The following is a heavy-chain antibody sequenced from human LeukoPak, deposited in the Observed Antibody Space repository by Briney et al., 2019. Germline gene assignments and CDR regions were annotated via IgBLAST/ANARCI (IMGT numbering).Heavy chain of an antibody. D-gene: IGHD3-22*01. CDR3: ARGYYDSSGYTLEY. CDR2: ISSSGSTI. V-gene: IGHV3-48*03. CDR1: GFTFSSYE. Sequence: SGGSLRLSCAASGFTFSSYEMNWVRQAPGKGLEWVSYISSSGSTIYYADSVKGRFSISRDNAKNSLYLQMNSLRAEDTAVYYCARGYYDSSGYTLEYWGQGTLVTVSS. J-gene: IGHJ4*02.